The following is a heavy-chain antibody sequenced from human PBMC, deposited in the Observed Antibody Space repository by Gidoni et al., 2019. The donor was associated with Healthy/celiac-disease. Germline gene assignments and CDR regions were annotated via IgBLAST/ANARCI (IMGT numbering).Heavy chain of an antibody. CDR2: IWYDGSNK. Sequence: QVQLVESGGGVVQPGRSRRLSCAASGFTFSSYGMHWVRQAPGKGLEWVAVIWYDGSNKYYADSVKGRFTISRDNSKNTLYLQMNSQRAEDTAVYYCARIRQLALDYWGQGTLVTVSS. CDR1: GFTFSSYG. D-gene: IGHD6-13*01. J-gene: IGHJ4*02. V-gene: IGHV3-33*01. CDR3: ARIRQLALDY.